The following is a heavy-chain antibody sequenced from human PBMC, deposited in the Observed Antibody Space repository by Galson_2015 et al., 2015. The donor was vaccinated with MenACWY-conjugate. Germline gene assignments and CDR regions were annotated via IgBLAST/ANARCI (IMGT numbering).Heavy chain of an antibody. Sequence: LSLTCTVSGASMSNYSWTWIRQFPGKGLEWIGHIYHSGATNYNLSLQSRVIISADASKGQISLNLASVSAADTAVYYCARRATTGWFDPWGQGTQVTVSS. CDR3: ARRATTGWFDP. J-gene: IGHJ5*02. CDR1: GASMSNYS. V-gene: IGHV4-59*13. D-gene: IGHD4-17*01. CDR2: IYHSGAT.